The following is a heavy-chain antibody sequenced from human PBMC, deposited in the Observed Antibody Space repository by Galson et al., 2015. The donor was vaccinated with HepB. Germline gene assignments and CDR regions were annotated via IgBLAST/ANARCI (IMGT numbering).Heavy chain of an antibody. Sequence: SLRLSCAASDFAFEDYTMHWVRQAPGKGLEWVSLIAWHGGVPYYAAPVKGRLTISRDDSKNTLYLQMNSLKTEDTAVYYCTWSPRSFYRGYGMDVWDQGTTVTVSS. CDR2: IAWHGGVP. D-gene: IGHD2/OR15-2a*01. J-gene: IGHJ6*02. CDR1: DFAFEDYT. V-gene: IGHV3-43*01. CDR3: TWSPRSFYRGYGMDV.